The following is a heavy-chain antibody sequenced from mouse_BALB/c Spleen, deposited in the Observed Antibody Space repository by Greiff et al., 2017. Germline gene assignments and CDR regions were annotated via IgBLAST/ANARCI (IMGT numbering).Heavy chain of an antibody. CDR3: ARSGYYGSLWYFEV. V-gene: IGHV14-1*02. J-gene: IGHJ1*01. CDR2: IDPENGNT. D-gene: IGHD1-2*01. CDR1: GFNIKDYY. Sequence: VQLQQSGAELVRPGALVKLSCKASGFNIKDYYMHWVKQRPEQGLEWIGWIDPENGNTIYDPKFQGKASITADTSSNTAYLQLSSLTSEDTAGYYGARSGYYGSLWYFEVWGAGTTVTGAS.